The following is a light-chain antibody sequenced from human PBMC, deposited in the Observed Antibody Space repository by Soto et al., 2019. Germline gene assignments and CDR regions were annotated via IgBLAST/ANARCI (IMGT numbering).Light chain of an antibody. Sequence: QSALTQPRSVSGSPGQSVTISCTGTSSDVGTYNYVSRYQQHPGEAPKVIIYDVTKRPSGVPDRFSGSKSGNTASLTISGLQAEDEADYYCCSYTGTYSWVFGGGTQLTVL. V-gene: IGLV2-11*01. CDR3: CSYTGTYSWV. CDR1: SSDVGTYNY. CDR2: DVT. J-gene: IGLJ3*02.